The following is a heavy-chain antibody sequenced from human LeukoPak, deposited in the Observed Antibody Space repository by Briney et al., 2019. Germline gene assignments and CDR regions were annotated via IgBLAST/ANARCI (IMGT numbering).Heavy chain of an antibody. CDR2: ISSSSSYI. V-gene: IGHV3-21*01. CDR1: GFTFSTYS. D-gene: IGHD1-26*01. Sequence: GGSLRLSCAASGFTFSTYSMNWVRQAPGKGLEWVSSISSSSSYIYYADSMKGRFTISRDDAKNSLYLQMNSLRAEGTAVYYCASTSGSYYPYYFDYWGQGTLVTVSS. J-gene: IGHJ4*02. CDR3: ASTSGSYYPYYFDY.